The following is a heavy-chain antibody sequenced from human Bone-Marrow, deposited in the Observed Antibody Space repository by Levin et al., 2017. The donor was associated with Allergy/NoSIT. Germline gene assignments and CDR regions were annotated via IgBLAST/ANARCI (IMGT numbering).Heavy chain of an antibody. CDR3: ARGPIGYFDTSGYYYGLDV. CDR2: INHNGST. CDR1: GGSLSNYY. J-gene: IGHJ6*02. Sequence: GSLRLSCGVYGGSLSNYYWTWIRQPPGKGLEWIGEINHNGSTHYSPPLKSRVTISVDTSKNQFSLKLDSVTAADTAAYYCARGPIGYFDTSGYYYGLDVWGQGTTVIVSS. V-gene: IGHV4-34*01. D-gene: IGHD3-22*01.